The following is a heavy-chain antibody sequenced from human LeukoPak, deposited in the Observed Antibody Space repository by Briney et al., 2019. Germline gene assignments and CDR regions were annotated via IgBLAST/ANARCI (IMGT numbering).Heavy chain of an antibody. J-gene: IGHJ4*02. CDR2: LGYSSGDI. CDR1: GFTFSSYA. Sequence: GGSLRLSCAASGFTFSSYAMTWVRQAPAKGLAWVSVLGYSSGDIQYADSVKGRFTISRDNSKNTLYLQMNSLRVEDTAVYYCAKYAPPTTVVTRFFDYWGQGTLVTVSS. V-gene: IGHV3-23*01. CDR3: AKYAPPTTVVTRFFDY. D-gene: IGHD4-23*01.